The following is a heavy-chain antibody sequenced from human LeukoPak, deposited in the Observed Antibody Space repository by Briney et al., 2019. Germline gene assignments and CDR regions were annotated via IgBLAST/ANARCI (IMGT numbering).Heavy chain of an antibody. J-gene: IGHJ3*02. CDR2: IYYSGST. V-gene: IGHV4-39*07. D-gene: IGHD6-19*01. Sequence: SETLSLTCTVSGGSISSNSYYWGWIRQSPGKGLEWIGTIYYSGSTYYSPSLKSRVTISVDTSKNQFSLKLSSVTAADTAVYYCARELSIAVAGTDAFDIWGQGTMVTVSS. CDR1: GGSISSNSYY. CDR3: ARELSIAVAGTDAFDI.